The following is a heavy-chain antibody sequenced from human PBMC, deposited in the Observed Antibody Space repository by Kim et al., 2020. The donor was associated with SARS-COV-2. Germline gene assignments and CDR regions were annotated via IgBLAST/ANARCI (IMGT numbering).Heavy chain of an antibody. CDR3: VNSIAAAGYYYYYGMDV. D-gene: IGHD6-13*01. Sequence: GGSLRLSCSASGFTFSSYAMHWVRQAPGKGLEYVSAISSNGGSTYYADSVKGRFTISRDNSKNTLYLQMSSLRAEDTAVYYCVNSIAAAGYYYYYGMDVWGQGTTVTVSS. V-gene: IGHV3-64D*09. CDR1: GFTFSSYA. CDR2: ISSNGGST. J-gene: IGHJ6*02.